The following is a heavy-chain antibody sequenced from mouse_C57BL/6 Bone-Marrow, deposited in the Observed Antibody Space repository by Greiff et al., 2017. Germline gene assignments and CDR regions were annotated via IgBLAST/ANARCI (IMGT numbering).Heavy chain of an antibody. D-gene: IGHD2-14*01. V-gene: IGHV14-4*01. CDR3: PVRWYFDV. J-gene: IGHJ1*03. CDR2: IDPENGDT. Sequence: VQLKQSGAELVRPGASVKLSCTASGFNIKDDYMHWVKQRPEQGLEWIGWIDPENGDTEYASKFQGKATITADTSSNTAYLQLSSLTSEDTAVYYCPVRWYFDVWGRGTAVTVSS. CDR1: GFNIKDDY.